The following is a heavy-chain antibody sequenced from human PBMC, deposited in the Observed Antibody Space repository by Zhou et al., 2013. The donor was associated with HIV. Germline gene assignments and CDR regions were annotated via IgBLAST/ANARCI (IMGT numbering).Heavy chain of an antibody. CDR1: GYTFTSHY. CDR2: INVYASNT. CDR3: ARGDTAPDY. V-gene: IGHV1-18*01. Sequence: QVQMVQSGAEVEKPGASVRVSCKASGYTFTSHYITWVRQAPGQGLEWLGWINVYASNTNYAQKLQGRVTMTADTSTSTAYMELRSLRSDDTAVYYCARGDTAPDYWGQGTLVTVSS. J-gene: IGHJ4*02. D-gene: IGHD5-18*01.